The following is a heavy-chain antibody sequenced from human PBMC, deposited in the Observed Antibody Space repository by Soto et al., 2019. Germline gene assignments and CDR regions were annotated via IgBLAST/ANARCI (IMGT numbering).Heavy chain of an antibody. CDR3: ARDPSGEGFGEVSYGLDV. D-gene: IGHD3-10*01. V-gene: IGHV3-13*01. CDR1: GFTFGSYD. J-gene: IGHJ6*02. Sequence: EVQLVESGGGSVQPGGSLRLSCAASGFTFGSYDMHWVRQARGRGLEWVSSIDIVGDTYDQGSVKGRFTITRDNVKNCLYLQMNSLRVEDSTVYYCARDPSGEGFGEVSYGLDVWGHGTTVTVSS. CDR2: IDIVGDT.